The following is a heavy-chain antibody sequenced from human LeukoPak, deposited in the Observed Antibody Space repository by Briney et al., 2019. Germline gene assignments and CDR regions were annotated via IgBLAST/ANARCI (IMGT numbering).Heavy chain of an antibody. CDR1: GGSISSYH. CDR3: ARQHSGGDYRG. Sequence: SETLSLTCTVSGGSISSYHWSWIRQPPGKGLEWIGYIYYSGSTNYNPSLKSRVTISVDTSKNQFSLKLSSVTAADTAVYYCARQHSGGDYRGWGQGTLVTVSS. V-gene: IGHV4-59*08. CDR2: IYYSGST. J-gene: IGHJ4*02. D-gene: IGHD4-17*01.